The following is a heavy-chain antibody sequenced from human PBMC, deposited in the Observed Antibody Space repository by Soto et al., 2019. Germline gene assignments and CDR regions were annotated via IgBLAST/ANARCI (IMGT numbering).Heavy chain of an antibody. J-gene: IGHJ4*02. V-gene: IGHV3-30*18. CDR2: VSYDGSKT. D-gene: IGHD3-3*01. Sequence: QVQLVESGGGVVQPGRSLRLSCEASGFTFSSFGMHWVRQAPGKGLEWVTFVSYDGSKTYYADSVMGRFTISRDNSKNTLFLQMNSLRPEDTAMYYCAKTRTIFGVVSRHYFDYWGQGTLVTVSS. CDR1: GFTFSSFG. CDR3: AKTRTIFGVVSRHYFDY.